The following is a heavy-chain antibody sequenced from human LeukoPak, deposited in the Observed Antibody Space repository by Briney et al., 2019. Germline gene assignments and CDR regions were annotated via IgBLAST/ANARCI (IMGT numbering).Heavy chain of an antibody. J-gene: IGHJ3*02. Sequence: SETLSLTCTVSGGSISSYYWSWIRQPAGKGLEWIGRIYTSGSTNYNPSLKSRVTMSVGTSKNQFSLKLSSVTAADTAVYYCARVYYDYVWGSYRYTNDAFDIWGQGTMVTVSS. CDR3: ARVYYDYVWGSYRYTNDAFDI. CDR1: GGSISSYY. CDR2: IYTSGST. D-gene: IGHD3-16*02. V-gene: IGHV4-4*07.